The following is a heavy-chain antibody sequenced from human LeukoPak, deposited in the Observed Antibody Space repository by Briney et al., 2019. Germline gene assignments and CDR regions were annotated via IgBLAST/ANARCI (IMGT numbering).Heavy chain of an antibody. CDR3: ARARIAARRAPNYYYYYMDV. CDR1: GGSISSGGYY. D-gene: IGHD6-6*01. V-gene: IGHV4-30-2*01. CDR2: INHSGST. J-gene: IGHJ6*03. Sequence: SQTLSLTCTVSGGSISSGGYYWSWIRQPPGKGLEWIGEINHSGSTNYNPSLKSRLTISVDTSKNQFSLKLSSVTAADTAVYYCARARIAARRAPNYYYYYMDVWGKGTTVTVSS.